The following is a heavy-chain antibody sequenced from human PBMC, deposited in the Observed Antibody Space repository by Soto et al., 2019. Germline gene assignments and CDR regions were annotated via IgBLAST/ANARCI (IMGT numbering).Heavy chain of an antibody. Sequence: QVQLQELGPGLVKPSETLSLTCTVSGGSVSSGSYYWSWIRQPPGKGLEWIGYIYYSGSTNYNPSLKSRVTISVDTSKNQFSLKLSSVTAADTAVYYCARDYYDSSGYYGFDWFDPWGQGTLVTVSS. CDR2: IYYSGST. CDR3: ARDYYDSSGYYGFDWFDP. J-gene: IGHJ5*02. CDR1: GGSVSSGSYY. V-gene: IGHV4-61*01. D-gene: IGHD3-22*01.